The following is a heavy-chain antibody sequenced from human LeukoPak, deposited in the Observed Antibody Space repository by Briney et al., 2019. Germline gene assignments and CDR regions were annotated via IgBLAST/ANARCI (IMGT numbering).Heavy chain of an antibody. CDR3: ARDRAHGTDYFDY. V-gene: IGHV1-18*01. CDR1: GYTFSNYG. J-gene: IGHJ4*02. CDR2: ISGYNGNT. Sequence: ASVKVSCKASGYTFSNYGITWVRQAPGQGLEWMGWISGYNGNTNYAQKLQGRVTVTTDTFTSTAYMELRSLRSDDTALYYSARDRAHGTDYFDYWGQGTLVTVSS. D-gene: IGHD3-10*01.